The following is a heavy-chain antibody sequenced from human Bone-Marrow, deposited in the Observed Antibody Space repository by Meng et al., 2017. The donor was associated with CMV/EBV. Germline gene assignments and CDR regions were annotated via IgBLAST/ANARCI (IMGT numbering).Heavy chain of an antibody. D-gene: IGHD2-2*02. V-gene: IGHV4-34*01. CDR3: ARARLGYCSSTSCYTYDY. J-gene: IGHJ4*02. CDR2: INHSGST. Sequence: LSLTCAVYGGSFSGYYWSWIRQPPGKGLEWIGEINHSGSTNYNPSLKSRVTISVDTSKNQFSLKLSSVTAADTAVYYCARARLGYCSSTSCYTYDYWGQGTLVTVSS. CDR1: GGSFSGYY.